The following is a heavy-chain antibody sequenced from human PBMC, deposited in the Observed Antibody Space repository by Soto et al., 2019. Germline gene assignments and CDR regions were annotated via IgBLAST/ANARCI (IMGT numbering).Heavy chain of an antibody. Sequence: QVQLVQSGAEVRNPGASVKVSCKASGYTFTTYGISWVRQAPGQGLEWMGWISGYNGHTKYAQKFQGRVTMTTDTSTSTVYMDLRSLRSDDTAVYYCAREGEMPYYYYGLDVWGQGTTVTVSS. V-gene: IGHV1-18*01. CDR3: AREGEMPYYYYGLDV. CDR2: ISGYNGHT. D-gene: IGHD3-16*01. CDR1: GYTFTTYG. J-gene: IGHJ6*02.